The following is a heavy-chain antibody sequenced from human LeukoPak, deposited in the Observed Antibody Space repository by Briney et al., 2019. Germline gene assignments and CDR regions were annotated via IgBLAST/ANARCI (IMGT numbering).Heavy chain of an antibody. CDR3: AGDLAGYSSSWYWFDP. J-gene: IGHJ5*02. V-gene: IGHV1-2*06. Sequence: ASVKVSCKASGYTFTGYYMHWVRQAPGQGLEWMGRINPNSGGTNYAQKFQGRVTMTRDTSISTAYMELSRLRSDDTAVYYCAGDLAGYSSSWYWFDPWGQGTLVTVSS. D-gene: IGHD6-13*01. CDR1: GYTFTGYY. CDR2: INPNSGGT.